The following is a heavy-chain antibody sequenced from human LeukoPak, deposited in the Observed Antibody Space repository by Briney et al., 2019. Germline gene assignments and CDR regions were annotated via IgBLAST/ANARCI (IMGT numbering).Heavy chain of an antibody. V-gene: IGHV3-23*01. CDR1: GFMFSSLF. Sequence: GGSLRLSCAASGFMFSSLFMSWARQSPGKGLEWVSAISNTGDSTYYADSVKGRFTISRDNSKNTLYLQMISLRAEDTALYYCANYMQRGMDVWGQGTTVTVSS. CDR3: ANYMQRGMDV. J-gene: IGHJ6*02. D-gene: IGHD6-25*01. CDR2: ISNTGDST.